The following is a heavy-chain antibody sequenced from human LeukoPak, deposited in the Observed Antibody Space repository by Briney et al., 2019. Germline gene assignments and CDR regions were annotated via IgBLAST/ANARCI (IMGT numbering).Heavy chain of an antibody. Sequence: SVKVACKASGGTFSSYAISWVRQAPGQGLEWMGGIIPIFGTANYAQKFQGRVTITADESTSTAYMELSSLRSEDTAVYYCARDCSSTSCFNWFDPWGQGTLVTVSS. CDR2: IIPIFGTA. D-gene: IGHD2-2*01. CDR3: ARDCSSTSCFNWFDP. CDR1: GGTFSSYA. V-gene: IGHV1-69*13. J-gene: IGHJ5*02.